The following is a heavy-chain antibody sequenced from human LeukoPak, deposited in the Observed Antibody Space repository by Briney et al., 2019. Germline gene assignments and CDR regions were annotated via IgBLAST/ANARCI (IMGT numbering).Heavy chain of an antibody. CDR1: GGSISSSSYY. D-gene: IGHD3-16*01. CDR2: IYYSGST. Sequence: SETLSLTCTVSGGSISSSSYYWGWIRQPPGKGLEWIGYIYYSGSTYYNPSLKSRVTISVDTSKNQFSLKLSSVTAADTAVYYCASLSVGEYYFDYWGQGTLVTVSS. CDR3: ASLSVGEYYFDY. J-gene: IGHJ4*02. V-gene: IGHV4-30-4*08.